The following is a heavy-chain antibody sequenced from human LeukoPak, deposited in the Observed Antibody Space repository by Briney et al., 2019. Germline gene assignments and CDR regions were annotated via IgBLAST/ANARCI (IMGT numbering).Heavy chain of an antibody. Sequence: SETLSLTCAVYGGSFSGYYWSWIRQPPGKGLEWIGEINHSGSTNYNPSLKSRVTISVDTSKNQFSLKLSSVTAADTAVYYCARDCGYSYGLDYWGQGTLVTVSS. CDR3: ARDCGYSYGLDY. D-gene: IGHD5-18*01. CDR2: INHSGST. J-gene: IGHJ4*02. CDR1: GGSFSGYY. V-gene: IGHV4-34*01.